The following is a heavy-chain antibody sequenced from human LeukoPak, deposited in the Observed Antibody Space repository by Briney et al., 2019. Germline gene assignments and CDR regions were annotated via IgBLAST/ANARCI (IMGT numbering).Heavy chain of an antibody. CDR1: GFTFSSYA. CDR2: ISYDGSNK. CDR3: AKRASGSGTSLYYFDY. D-gene: IGHD3-10*01. V-gene: IGHV3-30-3*02. Sequence: GGSLRLSCAASGFTFSSYAMHWVRQAPGKGLEWVAVISYDGSNKYYADSVKGRFTISRDNSKNTLYLQMNSLRAEDTAVYYCAKRASGSGTSLYYFDYWGQGTLVTVSS. J-gene: IGHJ4*02.